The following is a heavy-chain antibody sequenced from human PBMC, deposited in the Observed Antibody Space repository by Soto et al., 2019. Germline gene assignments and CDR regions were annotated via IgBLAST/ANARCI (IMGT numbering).Heavy chain of an antibody. CDR1: GGTMNSYY. CDR3: ARGQRFSDWFDP. J-gene: IGHJ5*02. CDR2: IYSSGST. V-gene: IGHV4-4*07. D-gene: IGHD3-3*01. Sequence: PSETLSLTCTVSGGTMNSYYWTWIRQPAGKGLEWIGRIYSSGSTKYNPSLQSRVTMSLDTSKNQFSLRLTSVTAADTAVYYCARGQRFSDWFDPWCQGTLVTVS.